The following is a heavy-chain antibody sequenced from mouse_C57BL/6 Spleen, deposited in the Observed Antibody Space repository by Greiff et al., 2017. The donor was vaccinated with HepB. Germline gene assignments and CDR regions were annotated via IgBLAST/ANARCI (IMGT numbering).Heavy chain of an antibody. D-gene: IGHD1-1*01. V-gene: IGHV1-76*01. CDR3: ARSGAVAYYAMDY. CDR1: GYTFTDYY. Sequence: LVESGAELVRPGASVKLSCKASGYTFTDYYINWVKQRPGQGLEWIARIYPGSGNTYYNEKFKGKATLTAEKSSSTAYMQLSSLTSEDSAVYFCARSGAVAYYAMDYWGQGTSVTVSS. CDR2: IYPGSGNT. J-gene: IGHJ4*01.